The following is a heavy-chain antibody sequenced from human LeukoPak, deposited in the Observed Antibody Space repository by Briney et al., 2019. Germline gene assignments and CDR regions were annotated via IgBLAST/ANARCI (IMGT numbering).Heavy chain of an antibody. CDR3: ARKGGTTGNWFDP. D-gene: IGHD1-1*01. CDR2: ITIGSGSI. Sequence: GRSLRLSCAASGFTFSSYTMNWAPQAPGKGLEWVSYITIGSGSIYYADSVKGRFTISRDNAKNSLYLQMNSLRVEDTAVYYCARKGGTTGNWFDPWGQGTLVTVSS. CDR1: GFTFSSYT. V-gene: IGHV3-21*01. J-gene: IGHJ5*02.